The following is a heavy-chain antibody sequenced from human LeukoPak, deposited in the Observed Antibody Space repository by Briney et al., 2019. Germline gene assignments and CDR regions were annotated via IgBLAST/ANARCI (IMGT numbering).Heavy chain of an antibody. CDR1: EFTFSSYA. D-gene: IGHD3-10*02. J-gene: IGHJ4*02. Sequence: PGGSLRLSCAASEFTFSSYAMSWVRQAPGKGLEWVSFISGKSDNSYYADSVEGRFTVSRDNAKNSLFLQLNSLRAEDTAVYYCARVEMWVLRGSDHWGQGVPVTVSS. CDR2: ISGKSDNS. CDR3: ARVEMWVLRGSDH. V-gene: IGHV3-21*01.